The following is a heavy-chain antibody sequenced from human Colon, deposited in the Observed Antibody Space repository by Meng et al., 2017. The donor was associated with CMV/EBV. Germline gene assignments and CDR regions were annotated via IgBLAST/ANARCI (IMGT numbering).Heavy chain of an antibody. CDR2: IRNDRSYE. CDR3: AKVADYADFVMEY. V-gene: IGHV3-30*02. D-gene: IGHD4-17*01. CDR1: GFTLSPYG. Sequence: QVERVESGGGVVQPGGSLRLSCAASGFTLSPYGMHWVRQAPGKGLEWVTFIRNDRSYEYYADSVQGRFTVSRDNSKNTMYLQMNSLGGDDTAVYYCAKVADYADFVMEYWGQGTLVTVSS. J-gene: IGHJ4*02.